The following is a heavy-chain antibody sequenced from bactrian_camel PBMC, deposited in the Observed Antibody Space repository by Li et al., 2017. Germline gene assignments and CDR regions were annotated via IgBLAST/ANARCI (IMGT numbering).Heavy chain of an antibody. Sequence: QLVESGGGSVQAGGSLRLSCTFPGLTAMSCGVDWYRQAAGKEREWVSSRDSVSRATYADSVKGRFTISRDNAKNTLYLQMNSLKTEDTAVYYCAAGPIGNRWLEYGYNYWGQGTQVTVS. CDR1: GLTAMSCG. J-gene: IGHJ4*01. CDR3: AAGPIGNRWLEYGYNY. CDR2: RDSVSRA. V-gene: IGHV3S55*01. D-gene: IGHD7*01.